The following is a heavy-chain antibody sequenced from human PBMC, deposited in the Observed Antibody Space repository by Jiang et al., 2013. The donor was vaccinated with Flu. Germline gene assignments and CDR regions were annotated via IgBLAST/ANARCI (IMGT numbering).Heavy chain of an antibody. CDR2: IYYSGST. Sequence: GLVKPSQTLSLTCTVSGGSISSGGYYWSWIRQHPGKGLEWIGYIYYSGSTYYNPSLKSRVTISVDTSKNQFSLKLSSVTAADTAVYYCARSARVDDAFDIWGQGTMVTVSS. V-gene: IGHV4-31*03. D-gene: IGHD2-15*01. CDR3: ARSARVDDAFDI. J-gene: IGHJ3*02. CDR1: GGSISSGGYY.